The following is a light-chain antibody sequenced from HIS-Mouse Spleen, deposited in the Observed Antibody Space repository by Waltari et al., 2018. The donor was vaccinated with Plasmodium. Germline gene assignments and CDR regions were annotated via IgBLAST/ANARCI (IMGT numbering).Light chain of an antibody. J-gene: IGLJ3*02. CDR1: SSDVGSYNL. V-gene: IGLV2-23*03. CDR2: EGS. Sequence: QSALTQPASVSGSPGPSITSPCTGPSSDVGSYNLVSWYQQHPGKAPKLMIYEGSKRPSGVSNRFSGSKSGNTASLTISGLQAEDEADYYCCSYAGSSTFVFGGGTKLTVL. CDR3: CSYAGSSTFV.